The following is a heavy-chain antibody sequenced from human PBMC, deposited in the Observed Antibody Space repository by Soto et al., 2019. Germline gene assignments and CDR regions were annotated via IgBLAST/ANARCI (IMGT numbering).Heavy chain of an antibody. D-gene: IGHD2-2*01. CDR2: IRTKLNRYSS. Sequence: PGGSLRLSCAPSGFSFSDRYMDWVRQAPGKGLEWVGRIRTKLNRYSSDYAAAVAGRFTISREDSSNSLYLQMNSLRSEDTAVYYCASSTTSCHGGVCSLDYWGQGTMVTVSS. V-gene: IGHV3-72*01. CDR1: GFSFSDRY. J-gene: IGHJ4*02. CDR3: ASSTTSCHGGVCSLDY.